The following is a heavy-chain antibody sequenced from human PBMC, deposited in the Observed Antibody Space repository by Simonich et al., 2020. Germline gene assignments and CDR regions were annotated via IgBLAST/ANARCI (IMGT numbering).Heavy chain of an antibody. V-gene: IGHV1-2*02. CDR1: GYTFTGYY. J-gene: IGHJ3*02. CDR3: ARNGLVGILKAFDI. CDR2: INPNSGST. D-gene: IGHD2-21*01. Sequence: QVQLVQSGAEVKKPGASVKVSCKASGYTFTGYYMHWVRQAPGQGLEGWGWINPNSGSTNYAQKFQGRVTMTRDTSISTAYMELSRLRSDDTAVYYCARNGLVGILKAFDIWGQGTMVTVSS.